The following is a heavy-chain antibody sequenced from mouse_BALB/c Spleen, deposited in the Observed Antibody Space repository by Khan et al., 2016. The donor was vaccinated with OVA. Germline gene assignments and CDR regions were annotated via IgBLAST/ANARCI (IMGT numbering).Heavy chain of an antibody. Sequence: EVELVESGGDLVKPGGSLKLSCAASGFTFSTYGMSWVRQAPDKRLEWVATVSTGGSYTYYPDSVQGRFTISRDNAKNTLYLQMSGLRYEDTAMFYCTRLAYYYDSEGFAYWGQGTLVTVSA. CDR2: VSTGGSYT. D-gene: IGHD1-1*01. CDR3: TRLAYYYDSEGFAY. V-gene: IGHV5-6*01. CDR1: GFTFSTYG. J-gene: IGHJ3*01.